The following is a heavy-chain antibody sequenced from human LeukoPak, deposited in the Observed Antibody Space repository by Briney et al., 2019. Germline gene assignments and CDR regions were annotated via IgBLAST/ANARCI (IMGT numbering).Heavy chain of an antibody. J-gene: IGHJ6*03. V-gene: IGHV1-58*01. D-gene: IGHD2-15*01. CDR3: AADSDESLGSYCSGGSCHIPKYYYYYYYMDV. CDR2: IVVGSGNT. CDR1: GFTFTSSA. Sequence: GTSVKVSCKASGFTFTSSAVQWVRQARGQRLEWIGWIVVGSGNTNYAQKFQERVTITRDMSTSTAYMELSSLRSEDTAVYYCAADSDESLGSYCSGGSCHIPKYYYYYYYMDVWGKGTTVTVSS.